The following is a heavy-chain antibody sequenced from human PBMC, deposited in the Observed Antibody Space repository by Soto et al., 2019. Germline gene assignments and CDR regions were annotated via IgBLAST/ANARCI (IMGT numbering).Heavy chain of an antibody. D-gene: IGHD1-26*01. J-gene: IGHJ6*02. CDR3: GKGRSYYYYYGVDV. V-gene: IGHV3-23*01. CDR1: GLTFRSYA. CDR2: IGGSGGST. Sequence: GGSLRLSCAASGLTFRSYAMSWVRQAPGKGLEWVSVIGGSGGSTYYADAVKGRFTISRDNSKSTLYLQMNSLRAEDTAVYYCGKGRSYYYYYGVDVWGQGTTVTVSS.